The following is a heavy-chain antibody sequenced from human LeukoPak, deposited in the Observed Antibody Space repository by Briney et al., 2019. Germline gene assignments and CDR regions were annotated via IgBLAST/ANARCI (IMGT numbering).Heavy chain of an antibody. V-gene: IGHV3-43*02. Sequence: GGSLRLSCTASGFTFDKYAMHRVRQRPGKGLEWVSVISADGTTDHADSVKGRFTVSRDNSKESLFLQMNSLRAEDTALYYCATWAFYHGLDVWGQGTPVTVSS. CDR1: GFTFDKYA. CDR3: ATWAFYHGLDV. J-gene: IGHJ6*02. CDR2: ISADGTT. D-gene: IGHD1-26*01.